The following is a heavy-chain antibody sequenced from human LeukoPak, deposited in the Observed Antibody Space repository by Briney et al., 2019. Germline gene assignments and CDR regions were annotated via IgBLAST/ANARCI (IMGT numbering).Heavy chain of an antibody. CDR3: ARQLDDCGDYSGDY. J-gene: IGHJ4*02. CDR2: IYYSGST. CDR1: GGSISSSSYY. Sequence: SETLSLTCTVSGGSISSSSYYWGWIRQPPGKGLEWIGSIYYSGSTYYNPSLKSRVTISVDTSKNQFSLKLSSVTAADTAVYYCARQLDDCGDYSGDYWGQGTLVTVSS. V-gene: IGHV4-39*01. D-gene: IGHD4-17*01.